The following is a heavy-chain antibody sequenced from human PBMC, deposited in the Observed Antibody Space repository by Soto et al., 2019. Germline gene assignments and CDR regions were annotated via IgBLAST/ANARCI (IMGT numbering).Heavy chain of an antibody. D-gene: IGHD2-21*02. V-gene: IGHV4-31*03. Sequence: QVQLQESGPGLVKPSQTLSLTCTVSSASISSADYYWSWIRQHPGKGLEWIAYIYYSGSTSYNPPLNSRVIISMDTSRGQVSLTLTSVTAADTAVYYCATARSRCGAACFDYWGQGTLVTVSS. CDR3: ATARSRCGAACFDY. J-gene: IGHJ4*02. CDR1: SASISSADYY. CDR2: IYYSGST.